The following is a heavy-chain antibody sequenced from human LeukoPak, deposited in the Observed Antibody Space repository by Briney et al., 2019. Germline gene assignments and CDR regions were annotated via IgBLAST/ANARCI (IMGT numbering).Heavy chain of an antibody. J-gene: IGHJ3*02. D-gene: IGHD3-22*01. CDR3: ARHTRTYYYDSSDYYSGAFDI. V-gene: IGHV4-39*01. Sequence: SETLSLTCTVSGGSISSSSYYWGWIRQPPGKGLEWIGSISYSGSTYYNPSLKSRVTVSVDRSKNQFSLKLSSVTAADTAVYYCARHTRTYYYDSSDYYSGAFDIWGQGTMVTVSS. CDR1: GGSISSSSYY. CDR2: ISYSGST.